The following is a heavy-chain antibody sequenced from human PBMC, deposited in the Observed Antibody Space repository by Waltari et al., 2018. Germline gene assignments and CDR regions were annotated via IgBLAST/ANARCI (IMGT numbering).Heavy chain of an antibody. CDR1: GGSISSSSYY. J-gene: IGHJ3*02. D-gene: IGHD2-2*01. Sequence: QLQLQESGPGLVKPSETLSLTCTVSGGSISSSSYYWGWIRQPPGKGLGWIGRIYYSAISYYNPSIKSRVTISVETSKTQFSLKLSSVTAADTAVYDCARPKVSAALLDACDIWGQGTMATVSS. CDR2: IYYSAIS. V-gene: IGHV4-39*01. CDR3: ARPKVSAALLDACDI.